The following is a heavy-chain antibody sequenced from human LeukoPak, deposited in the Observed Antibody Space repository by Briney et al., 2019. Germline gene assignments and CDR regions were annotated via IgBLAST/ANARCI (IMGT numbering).Heavy chain of an antibody. Sequence: SQTLSLTCTVSGGSISGGGYYWSWIRQHPGKGLEWIGYIYYSGSTYYNPSLKSRVTISVDTSKNQFSLKLSSVTAADTAVYYCARVTAGTHDFDYWGQGTLVTVSS. D-gene: IGHD6-13*01. CDR2: IYYSGST. CDR1: GGSISGGGYY. CDR3: ARVTAGTHDFDY. V-gene: IGHV4-31*03. J-gene: IGHJ4*02.